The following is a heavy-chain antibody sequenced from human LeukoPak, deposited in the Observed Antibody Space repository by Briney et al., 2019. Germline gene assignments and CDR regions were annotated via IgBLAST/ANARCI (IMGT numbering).Heavy chain of an antibody. CDR1: GYTFTGYY. CDR3: ATSNTAMVRRYYYYYMDV. J-gene: IGHJ6*03. D-gene: IGHD5-18*01. Sequence: ASVKVSCKASGYTFTGYYMHWVRQAPGQGLEWMGWINPNSGGTNYAQKFQGRVTMTRDTSISTAYMELSRLRSDDTAVYYCATSNTAMVRRYYYYYMDVWGKGTTVTVSS. V-gene: IGHV1-2*02. CDR2: INPNSGGT.